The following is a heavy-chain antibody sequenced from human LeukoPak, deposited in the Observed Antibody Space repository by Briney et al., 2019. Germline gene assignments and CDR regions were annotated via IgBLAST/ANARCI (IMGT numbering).Heavy chain of an antibody. CDR2: INHSGST. J-gene: IGHJ4*02. Sequence: SETLSLTCAVYGGSFSGYYWSWIRQPPGKGLEWIGEINHSGSTNYNPSLKSRVTISVDTSKNQFSLKLSSVTAADTAVYYCARAEIAAAGPARTLDNWGQGTLVTVSS. D-gene: IGHD6-13*01. V-gene: IGHV4-34*01. CDR1: GGSFSGYY. CDR3: ARAEIAAAGPARTLDN.